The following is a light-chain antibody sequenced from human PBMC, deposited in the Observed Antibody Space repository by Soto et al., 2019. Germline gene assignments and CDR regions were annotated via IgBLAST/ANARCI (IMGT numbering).Light chain of an antibody. CDR2: AVI. CDR1: SSDVGGYKY. J-gene: IGLJ2*01. CDR3: CSYAGSYTFV. V-gene: IGLV2-11*01. Sequence: QSALTQPRSVSGSPGQSVTISCTGTSSDVGGYKYVSWYQQHPGKAPKLIIYAVIQRPSGVPDRFSGSKSGNTASLTISGLQAEDEADYYCCSYAGSYTFVFGGGTKLTVL.